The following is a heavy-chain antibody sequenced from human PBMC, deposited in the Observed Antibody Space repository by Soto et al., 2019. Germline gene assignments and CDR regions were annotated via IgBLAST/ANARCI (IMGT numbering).Heavy chain of an antibody. V-gene: IGHV3-33*01. D-gene: IGHD3-10*01. J-gene: IGHJ6*02. CDR2: IWYDGSNK. Sequence: VGSLRLSCAASGFTFSSYGMHWVRQAPGKGLEWVAVIWYDGSNKYYADSVKGRFTISRDNSKNTLYLQMNSLRAEDTAVYYCARDQRSTMVRGVIITGYYYYGMDVWGQGTTVTVSS. CDR3: ARDQRSTMVRGVIITGYYYYGMDV. CDR1: GFTFSSYG.